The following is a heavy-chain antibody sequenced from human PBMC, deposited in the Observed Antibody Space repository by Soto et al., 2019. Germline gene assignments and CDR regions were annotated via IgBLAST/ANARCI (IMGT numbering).Heavy chain of an antibody. CDR1: GFPFVNAW. CDR3: AKGGRWLQLIWNAFDI. J-gene: IGHJ3*02. CDR2: IKSKADGGTT. V-gene: IGHV3-15*07. D-gene: IGHD5-12*01. Sequence: PGGSLRLSCAASGFPFVNAWMSWVRQAPGKGLEWVGRIKSKADGGTTDYPAPVKGRFTISRDDSKNTLYLQMNSLRAEDTALYYCAKGGRWLQLIWNAFDIWGQGTMVTVSS.